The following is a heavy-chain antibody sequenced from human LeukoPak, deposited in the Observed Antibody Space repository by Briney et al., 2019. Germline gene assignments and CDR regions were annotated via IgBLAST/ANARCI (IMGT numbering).Heavy chain of an antibody. CDR3: ARGNDLDY. J-gene: IGHJ4*02. D-gene: IGHD1-1*01. Sequence: PGGSLRLSCAASGFTFSTYTMNWVRQAPGKGLEWVSSISSGSSYIYYADSVKGRFTISRDNAKNSLYLQMNSLRAEDTAMYYCARGNDLDYWGQGTLVTVSS. CDR1: GFTFSTYT. CDR2: ISSGSSYI. V-gene: IGHV3-21*01.